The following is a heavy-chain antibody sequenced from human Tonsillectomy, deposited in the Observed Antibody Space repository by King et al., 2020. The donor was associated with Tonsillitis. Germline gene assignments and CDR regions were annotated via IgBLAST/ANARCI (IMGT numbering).Heavy chain of an antibody. V-gene: IGHV3-48*03. CDR3: ARGGMGRDTAMAPPWGY. J-gene: IGHJ4*02. CDR1: GFTFSSYE. CDR2: ISSSGSTI. Sequence: VQLVESGGGLVQPGGSLRLSCAASGFTFSSYEMNWVRQAPGKGLEWVSYISSSGSTIYYADSVKGRFTISRDNAKNSLYLQMNSLRAEDTAVYYCARGGMGRDTAMAPPWGYWGQGTLVTVSS. D-gene: IGHD5-18*01.